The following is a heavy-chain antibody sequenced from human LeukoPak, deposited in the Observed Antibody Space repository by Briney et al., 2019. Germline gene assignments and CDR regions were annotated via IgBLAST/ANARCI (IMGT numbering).Heavy chain of an antibody. Sequence: ASVKVSCKASGYTFTSYDINWVRQATGQGLEWMGWMNPNSGNTGYAQKFQGRVTMTRNTSISTAYMELSSLRPEDTAVYYCARSPYDSSGNLYYYYRLDVWGQGTTVTVSS. CDR1: GYTFTSYD. CDR2: MNPNSGNT. D-gene: IGHD3-22*01. CDR3: ARSPYDSSGNLYYYYRLDV. J-gene: IGHJ6*02. V-gene: IGHV1-8*01.